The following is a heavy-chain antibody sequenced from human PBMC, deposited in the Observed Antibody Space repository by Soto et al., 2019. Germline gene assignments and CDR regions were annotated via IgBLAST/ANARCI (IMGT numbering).Heavy chain of an antibody. Sequence: ASVKVSCKASGYTFTSYAMHWVRQAPGQRLEWMGWINAGNGNTKYSQKFQGRVTITRDTSASTAYMELSSLRSEDTAVYYWAKPLYNIFPAPLYNWFDPWGQGPLVTVPS. J-gene: IGHJ5*02. CDR1: GYTFTSYA. CDR3: AKPLYNIFPAPLYNWFDP. V-gene: IGHV1-3*01. D-gene: IGHD3-9*01. CDR2: INAGNGNT.